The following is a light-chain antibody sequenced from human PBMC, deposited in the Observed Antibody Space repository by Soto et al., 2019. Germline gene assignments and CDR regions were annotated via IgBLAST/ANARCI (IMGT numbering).Light chain of an antibody. CDR1: QSVSSSY. Sequence: EIVLTQSPGTLSLSPGEIATLSCRASQSVSSSYLAWYQQKPGQAPRLLIYGASSRATGIPDRFSGSGSGTDFTLTISRLEPEDLAVYYCHQYGSLYTFGQGTKLEIK. CDR3: HQYGSLYT. J-gene: IGKJ2*01. V-gene: IGKV3-20*01. CDR2: GAS.